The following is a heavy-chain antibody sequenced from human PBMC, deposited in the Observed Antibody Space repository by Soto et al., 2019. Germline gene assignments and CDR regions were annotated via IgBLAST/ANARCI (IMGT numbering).Heavy chain of an antibody. CDR3: ARATLIVGATIGGADY. CDR1: GGTFSSYA. D-gene: IGHD1-26*01. J-gene: IGHJ4*02. CDR2: IIPIFGTA. Sequence: SVKVSCKASGGTFSSYAISWVRQAPGQGLEWMGGIIPIFGTANYAQKFQGRVTITADESTSTAYMELSSLRSEDTAVYYCARATLIVGATIGGADYWGQGTLVTVSS. V-gene: IGHV1-69*13.